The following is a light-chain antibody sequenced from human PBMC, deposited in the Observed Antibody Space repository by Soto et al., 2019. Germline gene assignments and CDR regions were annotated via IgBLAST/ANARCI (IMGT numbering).Light chain of an antibody. V-gene: IGKV1-5*03. J-gene: IGKJ2*01. CDR2: RAS. CDR1: QSIGSS. CDR3: QQYSGYSPYT. Sequence: DIQMTQSPSTLSASVGDRVTITCRASQSIGSSLAWYQQKPGKAPKLLIYRASTLEDGVPSRFSGSGSGAEFSLTIRSLQPDDFATYYFQQYSGYSPYTFGQGTKLEI.